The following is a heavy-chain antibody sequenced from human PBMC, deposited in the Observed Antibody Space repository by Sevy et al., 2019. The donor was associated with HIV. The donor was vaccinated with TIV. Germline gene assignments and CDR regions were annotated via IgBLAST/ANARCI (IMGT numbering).Heavy chain of an antibody. CDR2: IRSKAYGGTT. V-gene: IGHV3-49*03. CDR3: TRKNYGGNSDFDY. Sequence: GGSLRLSCTASGFTFGDYAMSWFRQAPGKGLEGVGFIRSKAYGGTTEYAASVKGRFTISRDDSKSIAYLQMNSLKTEDTAVYYCTRKNYGGNSDFDYWGQGTLVTVSS. J-gene: IGHJ4*02. D-gene: IGHD4-17*01. CDR1: GFTFGDYA.